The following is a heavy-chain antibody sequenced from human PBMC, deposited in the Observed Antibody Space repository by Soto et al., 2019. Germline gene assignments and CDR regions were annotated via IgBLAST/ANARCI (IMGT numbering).Heavy chain of an antibody. CDR3: ARHPYSSSSGGWYYHYGMDV. D-gene: IGHD6-6*01. Sequence: GESLKISCEGSVYRFTSYWFCWLRQMHEKGLEWMGIIYPGDSDTRYSPSFQGQVTISADKSISTAYLQWSSLKASDTAMYYCARHPYSSSSGGWYYHYGMDVWVQGTTVTVSS. CDR2: IYPGDSDT. CDR1: VYRFTSYW. J-gene: IGHJ6*02. V-gene: IGHV5-51*01.